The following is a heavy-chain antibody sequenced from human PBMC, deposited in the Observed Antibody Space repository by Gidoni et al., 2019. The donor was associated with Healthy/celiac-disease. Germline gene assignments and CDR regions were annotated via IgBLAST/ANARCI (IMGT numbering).Heavy chain of an antibody. J-gene: IGHJ3*02. Sequence: QVQLVESGGGVVQPGRSLRLSCVASGFTFSSYAMHWVRQAPGKGLEWVAVISYDGSNKYDADSVKGRFTISRDNSKNTLYLQMNSLRAEDTAVYYCARPSIAARTYDAFDIWGQGTMVTVSS. CDR1: GFTFSSYA. V-gene: IGHV3-30-3*01. CDR2: ISYDGSNK. CDR3: ARPSIAARTYDAFDI. D-gene: IGHD6-6*01.